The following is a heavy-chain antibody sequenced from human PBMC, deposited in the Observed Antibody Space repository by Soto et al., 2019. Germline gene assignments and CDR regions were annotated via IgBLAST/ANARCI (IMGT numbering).Heavy chain of an antibody. CDR2: INSRSSTI. CDR3: ARDLRSDY. V-gene: IGHV3-48*02. J-gene: IGHJ4*02. D-gene: IGHD4-17*01. CDR1: GFIFSSYT. Sequence: EVQLVESGGGLVQPGGSLRLSCAASGFIFSSYTMNWVRQAPGKGLEWVSYINSRSSTIYYADSVKGRCAISRDNAKNSLYLQMNSLRDEDTAVYYCARDLRSDYWGQGTLVTVSS.